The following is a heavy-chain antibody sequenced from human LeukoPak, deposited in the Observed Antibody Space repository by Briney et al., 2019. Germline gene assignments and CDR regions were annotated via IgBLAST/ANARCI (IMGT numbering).Heavy chain of an antibody. J-gene: IGHJ4*02. V-gene: IGHV4-4*07. CDR2: NHISGTT. CDR1: GSSISDYY. CDR3: ASSGREYSSNWYSVSFRY. D-gene: IGHD6-13*01. Sequence: SETLSLTCTVSGSSISDYYWSWVRQPAGKGLEWIGRNHISGTTYYNPSLKSRFTMSIDTSKNQFSLKLSSVTAADTAVYYCASSGREYSSNWYSVSFRYWGQGTLVPVSS.